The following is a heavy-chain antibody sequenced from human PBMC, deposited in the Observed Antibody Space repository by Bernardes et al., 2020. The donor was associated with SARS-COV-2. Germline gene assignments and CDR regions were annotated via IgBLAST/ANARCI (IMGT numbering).Heavy chain of an antibody. Sequence: SETLSLTCAVYGGSFSGYYWTWIRQSPGKGLEWIGEINHSGRTNSNPSLKSRVSISADTSKNQFSLKLSSVTAADAALYYCARGVKGVIVMYHYYVMDVWCQGTTVTVSS. CDR1: GGSFSGYY. CDR3: ARGVKGVIVMYHYYVMDV. CDR2: INHSGRT. J-gene: IGHJ6*02. V-gene: IGHV4-34*01. D-gene: IGHD3-16*02.